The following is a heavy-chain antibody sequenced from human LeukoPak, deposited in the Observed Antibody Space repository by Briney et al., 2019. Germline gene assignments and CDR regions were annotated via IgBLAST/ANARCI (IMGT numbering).Heavy chain of an antibody. CDR2: MNSNSGNT. J-gene: IGHJ4*02. V-gene: IGHV1-8*01. CDR3: ARTLSGASCGGDCYSF. Sequence: ASVKVSCKASGYTFTSYDIIWLRQAAGQGPEWMGWMNSNSGNTGYAQKFQDRVTMTRDTSISTAYMELSSLRSDDTAVYYCARTLSGASCGGDCYSFWGQGTLVTVPS. D-gene: IGHD2-21*02. CDR1: GYTFTSYD.